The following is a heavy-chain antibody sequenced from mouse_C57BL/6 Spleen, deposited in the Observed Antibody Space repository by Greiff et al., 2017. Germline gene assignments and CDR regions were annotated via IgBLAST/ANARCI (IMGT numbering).Heavy chain of an antibody. J-gene: IGHJ3*01. CDR1: GYTFTRYW. Sequence: QVQLQQPGAELVMPGASVKLSCKASGYTFTRYWMHWVKQRPGQGLEWIGEIDPSDSYTYYNQKFKGKSTLTVDKSSSTAYLQLSSLTSEDSAVYYCARYFEYDEGWLAYWGQGTLVTVSA. CDR3: ARYFEYDEGWLAY. V-gene: IGHV1-69*01. D-gene: IGHD2-4*01. CDR2: IDPSDSYT.